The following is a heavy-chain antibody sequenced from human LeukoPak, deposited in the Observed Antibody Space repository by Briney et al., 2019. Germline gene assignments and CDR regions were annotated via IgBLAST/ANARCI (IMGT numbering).Heavy chain of an antibody. CDR2: IYYSGST. CDR3: ARDSMVRGVYAFDI. J-gene: IGHJ3*02. V-gene: IGHV4-59*01. CDR1: AGSISSYY. D-gene: IGHD3-10*01. Sequence: SSETLSLTCTVSAGSISSYYWSWIRQPPGKGLEWIGYIYYSGSTNYNPSLKSRVTISVDTSKNQFSLKLSSVTAADTAVYYCARDSMVRGVYAFDIWGQGTMVTVSS.